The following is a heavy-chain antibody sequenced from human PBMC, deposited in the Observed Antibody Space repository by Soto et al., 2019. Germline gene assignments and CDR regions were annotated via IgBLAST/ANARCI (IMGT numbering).Heavy chain of an antibody. V-gene: IGHV3-7*04. CDR2: IKEDGSVQ. Sequence: EVQLVESGGGLVQPGGSLRLSCAASGFAFNTYWMKWVRQAPGKGLEWVANIKEDGSVQHYVDSVKGRFTISRDNAKNSLYLQMNSLRAEDTAVYYCAGVYYNSNWGQGTLVTVSS. CDR3: AGVYYNSN. CDR1: GFAFNTYW. J-gene: IGHJ4*02. D-gene: IGHD3-10*01.